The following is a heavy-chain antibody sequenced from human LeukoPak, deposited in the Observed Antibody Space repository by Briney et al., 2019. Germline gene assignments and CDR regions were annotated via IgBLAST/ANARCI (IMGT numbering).Heavy chain of an antibody. Sequence: NPSETLSLTRTVSGDSMSDSYWSWIRQPAGKGLEWVGRIYASWSTNYNPSLKSRVTLSIDTPSNEFSLTLSSVTAADTAVYHCARDIRSHNDPGGYYYYCMDVWGKGTTVTVSS. CDR2: IYASWST. D-gene: IGHD4-23*01. J-gene: IGHJ6*03. CDR3: ARDIRSHNDPGGYYYYCMDV. V-gene: IGHV4-4*07. CDR1: GDSMSDSY.